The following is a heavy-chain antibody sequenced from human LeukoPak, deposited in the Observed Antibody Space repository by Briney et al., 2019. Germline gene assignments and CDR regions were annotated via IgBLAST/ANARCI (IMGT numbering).Heavy chain of an antibody. CDR2: INPNSGGT. CDR1: GYTFTGCY. D-gene: IGHD1-1*01. V-gene: IGHV1-2*02. CDR3: ARLGPQYNWNAYFDY. J-gene: IGHJ4*02. Sequence: ASVKVSCKASGYTFTGCYMHWVRQAPGQGLEWMGWINPNSGGTNYAQKFQGRVTMTRDTSISTAYMELSRLRSDDTAVYYCARLGPQYNWNAYFDYWGQGTLVTVSS.